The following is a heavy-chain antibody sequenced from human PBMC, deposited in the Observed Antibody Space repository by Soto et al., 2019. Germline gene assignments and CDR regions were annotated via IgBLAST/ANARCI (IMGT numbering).Heavy chain of an antibody. CDR3: ARGPFYVDV. J-gene: IGHJ6*02. D-gene: IGHD3-16*01. CDR1: GFTFSSHW. CDR2: IDSAGTSA. V-gene: IGHV3-74*01. Sequence: EVQLVESGGGLVQPGGSLRLSCAASGFTFSSHWMHWVRQAPGKGLVWVARIDSAGTSAYYADSVQGRFTISRDNAKNPLSLQMNSLRPEDTALYYCARGPFYVDVWGQGTAVTVSS.